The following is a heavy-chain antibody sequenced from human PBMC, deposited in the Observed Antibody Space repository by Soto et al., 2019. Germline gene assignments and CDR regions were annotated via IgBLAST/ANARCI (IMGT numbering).Heavy chain of an antibody. V-gene: IGHV3-23*01. CDR2: ISGSGGST. Sequence: EVQLLESGGGLVQPGGSLRLSCAASGFTFSSYAMNWVRQAPGKGLEWVSVISGSGGSTYYADSVKGRFTISRDNSKNTLYLQMNSLRAEDTAVYYCASRSSGWYFEYWGQGTQVTVSS. J-gene: IGHJ4*02. D-gene: IGHD6-19*01. CDR3: ASRSSGWYFEY. CDR1: GFTFSSYA.